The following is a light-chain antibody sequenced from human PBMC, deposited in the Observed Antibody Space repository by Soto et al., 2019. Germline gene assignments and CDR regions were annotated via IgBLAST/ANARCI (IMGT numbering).Light chain of an antibody. CDR1: QSLSSNF. CDR2: ESS. CDR3: QQYGSSGIT. Sequence: EIVLTRSPATLSLSPGERATLSCRASQSLSSNFLAWYQQKPGQPPRLXIYESSTRATGFPDRVSGSGSGTEFTLTIIRLEPEDFAVYYCQQYGSSGITFGQGTRLEIK. J-gene: IGKJ5*01. V-gene: IGKV3-20*01.